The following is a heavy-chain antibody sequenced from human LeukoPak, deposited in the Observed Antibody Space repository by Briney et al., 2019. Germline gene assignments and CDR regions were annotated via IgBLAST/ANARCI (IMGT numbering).Heavy chain of an antibody. V-gene: IGHV4-59*08. Sequence: SETLSLTCTVSGGSISSYFWSWIRQPPGKGLEWIAYIFYSGSTSYNPSLKSRVTISLDTTKSQFSLKLSSVTAADTAVYYCARHTLGVAYTPTSDWFDPWGQGTLVTVSS. CDR3: ARHTLGVAYTPTSDWFDP. CDR1: GGSISSYF. J-gene: IGHJ5*02. CDR2: IFYSGST. D-gene: IGHD2-15*01.